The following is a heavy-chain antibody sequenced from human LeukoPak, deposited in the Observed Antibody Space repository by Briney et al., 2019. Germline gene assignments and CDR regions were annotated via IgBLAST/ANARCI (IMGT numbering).Heavy chain of an antibody. J-gene: IGHJ1*01. Sequence: SETLSLTCTVSGGSISSSSYYWGWIRQPPGKGLEWIGNIYYSGSTYYNPSLKSRLTISVDTSHRQFSLRLSSVTAADTALYSCTRGSYDVLTGYSTLGEYWGQGTLVTVSS. CDR3: TRGSYDVLTGYSTLGEY. CDR1: GGSISSSSYY. D-gene: IGHD3-9*01. CDR2: IYYSGST. V-gene: IGHV4-39*01.